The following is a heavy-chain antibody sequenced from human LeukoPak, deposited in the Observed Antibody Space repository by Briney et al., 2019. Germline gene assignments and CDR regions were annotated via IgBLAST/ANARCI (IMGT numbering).Heavy chain of an antibody. CDR2: INHSGST. J-gene: IGHJ4*02. Sequence: SETLSLTCAVYGGSSSGYYWSWIRQPPGKGLEWIGEINHSGSTNYNPSLKSRVTISVDTSKNQFSLKLSSVTAADTAVYYCARKTYYVRYFDYWGQGTLVTVSS. CDR1: GGSSSGYY. CDR3: ARKTYYVRYFDY. V-gene: IGHV4-34*01. D-gene: IGHD3-10*02.